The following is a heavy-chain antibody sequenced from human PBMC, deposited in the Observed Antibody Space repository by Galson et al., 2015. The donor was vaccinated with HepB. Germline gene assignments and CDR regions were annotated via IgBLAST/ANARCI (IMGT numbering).Heavy chain of an antibody. V-gene: IGHV3-21*06. J-gene: IGHJ4*02. CDR2: ISSGSSYI. D-gene: IGHD3-22*01. CDR1: GFTSSTYS. CDR3: ARAQISMMTGYFDS. Sequence: SLRLSCAVSGFTSSTYSMNWVRQAPGKGLEWVSSISSGSSYIYYADSVKGRFTISRDNSKTTLSLQMNSLRADDTAVYYCARAQISMMTGYFDSWGQESLVTVSS.